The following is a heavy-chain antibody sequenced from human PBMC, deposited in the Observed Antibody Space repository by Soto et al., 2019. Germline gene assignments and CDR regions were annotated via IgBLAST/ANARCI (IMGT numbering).Heavy chain of an antibody. CDR1: GYTFTDYY. J-gene: IGHJ4*02. V-gene: IGHV1-2*02. Sequence: QVRLVQSGAEVKKTGASVKVSCKASGYTFTDYYIYWVRQAPGQALEWIGWINPRGGGTKYAQNFQGRVAVTTGTSLSTAYMELSSLRSDDTAQYYCARDLGTGWFYFDLWGQGTLVTVSA. CDR2: INPRGGGT. CDR3: ARDLGTGWFYFDL. D-gene: IGHD6-19*01.